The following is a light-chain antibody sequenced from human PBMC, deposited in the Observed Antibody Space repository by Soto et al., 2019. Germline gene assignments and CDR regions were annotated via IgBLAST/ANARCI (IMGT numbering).Light chain of an antibody. CDR1: QSDSSN. J-gene: IGKJ1*01. Sequence: EIVMTQSPATLSVSPGERATISCRASQSDSSNLAWYQQKPGQAPRLLIYGASTRATGIPARFSGSGSGTEFTLTISSLQSEDFAVYYCQQYNNWPPWTFGQGTKVDIK. CDR3: QQYNNWPPWT. V-gene: IGKV3-15*01. CDR2: GAS.